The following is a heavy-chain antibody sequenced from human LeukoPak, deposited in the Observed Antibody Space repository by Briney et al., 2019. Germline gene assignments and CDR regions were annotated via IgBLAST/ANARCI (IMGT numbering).Heavy chain of an antibody. CDR3: ARHPLGFWSGHYYYYMDV. Sequence: GESLKISCKGSGYSFTSYWIGWVRQMPGKGLEWMGIIYPGDSDTRYSPSFQGQVTISADKSISTAYLQWSSLKASDTAMYYCARHPLGFWSGHYYYYMDVWGQGTTVTVSS. D-gene: IGHD3-3*01. CDR1: GYSFTSYW. CDR2: IYPGDSDT. V-gene: IGHV5-51*01. J-gene: IGHJ6*03.